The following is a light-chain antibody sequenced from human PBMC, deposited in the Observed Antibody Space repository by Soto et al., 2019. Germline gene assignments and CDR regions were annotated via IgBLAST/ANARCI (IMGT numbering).Light chain of an antibody. V-gene: IGLV2-14*03. J-gene: IGLJ1*01. CDR1: SSNVGGYNY. CDR2: DVS. Sequence: QPFSMSRPPCQSVNISCTRTSSNVGGYNYVSWYQHHPGKAPKLIIYDVSNRPSGVSNPFSGSKSGNTASLTISGLQPEDEADYYCSSYTTSNTRQIVFGTGTKVTVL. CDR3: SSYTTSNTRQIV.